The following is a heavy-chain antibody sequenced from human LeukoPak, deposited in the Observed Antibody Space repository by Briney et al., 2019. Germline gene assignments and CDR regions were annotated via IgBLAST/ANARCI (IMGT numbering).Heavy chain of an antibody. Sequence: SETLSLTCTVSGGSISSSSYYWGWIRQPPGKGLEWIGSIYYSGSTYYNPSLKSRVTISVDTSKNPFSLKLSPVTAAHTAVYYCARSYGSGSYSSYYGVDVWGQGTTVTVSS. CDR3: ARSYGSGSYSSYYGVDV. J-gene: IGHJ6*02. V-gene: IGHV4-39*02. CDR2: IYYSGST. CDR1: GGSISSSSYY. D-gene: IGHD3-10*01.